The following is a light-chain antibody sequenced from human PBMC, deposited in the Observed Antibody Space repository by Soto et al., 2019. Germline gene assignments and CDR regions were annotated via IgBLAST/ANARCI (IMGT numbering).Light chain of an antibody. CDR1: QGISRW. J-gene: IGKJ4*01. V-gene: IGKV1D-12*01. CDR2: VAS. CDR3: QQANSFPLT. Sequence: DIQMTQSPSSVSASVGDRVTITCRASQGISRWLAWYQQKPGEAPKLLMFVASSLQSGVPSRFSGGGSGTDFTLTISSLQPEDFATYYCQQANSFPLTFGGGTKVDIK.